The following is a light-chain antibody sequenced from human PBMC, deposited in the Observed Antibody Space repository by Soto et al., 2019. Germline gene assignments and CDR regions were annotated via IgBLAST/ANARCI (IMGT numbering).Light chain of an antibody. CDR2: DVS. CDR1: SSDVGGYNF. V-gene: IGLV2-14*03. CDR3: SSYTDSSTQV. Sequence: QSALTQPASVYGAPGQSITISYTGTSSDVGGYNFVSWYQQHPGKAPKFLIYDVSNRPSVASTRFSGSKSGNTASLTISGLQAEDEADYYCSSYTDSSTQVFGTGTKVTVL. J-gene: IGLJ1*01.